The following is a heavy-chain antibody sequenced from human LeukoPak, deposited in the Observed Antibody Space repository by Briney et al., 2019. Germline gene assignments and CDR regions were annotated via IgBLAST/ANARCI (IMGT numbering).Heavy chain of an antibody. CDR3: PRGFWKRGPWTFRGCDY. CDR1: GYTFTNYD. V-gene: IGHV1-8*01. Sequence: ASVKVSCKASGYTFTNYDINWVRQASGQGLEWMGWMKPDSGNTGYAQKFQGRVTMNRNTSIRTAYMALSSLRSEDTAVYKCPRGFWKRGPWTFRGCDYWGQGALVTVSS. J-gene: IGHJ4*02. CDR2: MKPDSGNT. D-gene: IGHD3-10*01.